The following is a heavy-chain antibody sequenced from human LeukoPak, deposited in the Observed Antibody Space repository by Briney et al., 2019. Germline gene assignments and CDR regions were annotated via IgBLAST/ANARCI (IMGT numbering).Heavy chain of an antibody. J-gene: IGHJ4*02. D-gene: IGHD6-13*01. CDR3: ARGRPTQYSSSWYLDY. Sequence: GRSLRLSCAASGFTFSSYGMHWVCQAPGKGLEWVAVIWYDGSNKYYADSVKGRFTISRDNSKNTLYLQMNSLRAEDTAVYYCARGRPTQYSSSWYLDYWGQGTLVTVSS. CDR1: GFTFSSYG. V-gene: IGHV3-33*01. CDR2: IWYDGSNK.